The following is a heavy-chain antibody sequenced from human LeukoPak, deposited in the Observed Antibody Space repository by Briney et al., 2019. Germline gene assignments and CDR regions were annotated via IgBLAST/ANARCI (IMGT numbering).Heavy chain of an antibody. J-gene: IGHJ5*02. V-gene: IGHV4-59*01. CDR1: GGSISSYY. CDR2: IYYSGNT. D-gene: IGHD6-13*01. CDR3: ARSIAAAGLTSDP. Sequence: SETLSLTCTVSGGSISSYYWSWIRQPPGKGLEWIGYIYYSGNTNYNPSLKSRVTISVDTSKNQFSLKLSSVTAADTAVYYCARSIAAAGLTSDPWGQGTLVTVSS.